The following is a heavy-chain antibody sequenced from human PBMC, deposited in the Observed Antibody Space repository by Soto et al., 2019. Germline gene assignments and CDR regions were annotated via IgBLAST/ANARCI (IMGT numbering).Heavy chain of an antibody. CDR3: ARVGSSSSPFLDY. CDR2: IWYDGSNK. D-gene: IGHD6-6*01. Sequence: GGSLRLSCAASGFTFSSYGMHWVRQAPDKGLEWVAVIWYDGSNKYYADSVKGRFTISRDNSKNTLYLQMNSLRAEDTAVYYCARVGSSSSPFLDYWGQGTLVTVSS. V-gene: IGHV3-33*01. CDR1: GFTFSSYG. J-gene: IGHJ4*02.